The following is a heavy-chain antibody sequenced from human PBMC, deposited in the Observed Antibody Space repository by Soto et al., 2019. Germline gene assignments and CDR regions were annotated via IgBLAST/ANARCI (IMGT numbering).Heavy chain of an antibody. CDR3: SRLVVAGWFDP. CDR2: IYYSGST. D-gene: IGHD2-15*01. CDR1: GGSISSSSYY. Sequence: SETLSLTCTVSGGSISSSSYYWGWIRQPPGKGLECIGSIYYSGSTYYNPSRKSRVTISVDTSKIQFSLKLSSVTAADTAVYYCSRLVVAGWFDPWGQGTLVTVSS. V-gene: IGHV4-39*01. J-gene: IGHJ5*02.